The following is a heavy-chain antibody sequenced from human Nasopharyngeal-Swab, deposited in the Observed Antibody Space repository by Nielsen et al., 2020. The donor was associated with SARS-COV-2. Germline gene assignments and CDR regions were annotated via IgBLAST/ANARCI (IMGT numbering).Heavy chain of an antibody. CDR3: ARNGLTNNYFYMDV. J-gene: IGHJ6*03. V-gene: IGHV3-74*01. D-gene: IGHD1-1*01. CDR2: IDNYGSIT. CDR1: GYTFSSYW. Sequence: GESLKISCAASGYTFSSYWMHWVRQAPGKGLVWVSRIDNYGSITDYADSVKGRVTISRDNSKNTLYLQMNSLRPEDTAVYYCARNGLTNNYFYMDVWGKGTTVSVSS.